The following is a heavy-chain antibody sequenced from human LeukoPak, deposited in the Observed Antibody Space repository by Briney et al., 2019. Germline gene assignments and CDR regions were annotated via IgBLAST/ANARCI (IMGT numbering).Heavy chain of an antibody. D-gene: IGHD6-19*01. CDR1: HYTFTTYG. CDR2: ISAYNGNT. CDR3: AHGAPYSSGWRKYYYYYGMDV. Sequence: ASVKVSCTPSHYTFTTYGTSWVREAPGQGLEWLGWISAYNGNTNYAQKLQGRVTITTDTSTSTAYMELRSLRSDETAVYYCAHGAPYSSGWRKYYYYYGMDVWGQGTTVTVSS. V-gene: IGHV1-18*01. J-gene: IGHJ6*02.